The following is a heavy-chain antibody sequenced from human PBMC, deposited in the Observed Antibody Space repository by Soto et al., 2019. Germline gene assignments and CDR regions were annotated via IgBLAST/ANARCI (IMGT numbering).Heavy chain of an antibody. CDR1: GGSISNNY. V-gene: IGHV4-59*12. CDR2: IYYSGST. Sequence: SETLSLTCTVSGGSISNNYWTWVRQPPGKGLEWIGYIYYSGSTNYNPSLKSRVTISVDTSKNQFSQKLSSVTAADTSVYYSARDSKRFDPWGQGTLVTVSS. CDR3: ARDSKRFDP. J-gene: IGHJ5*02.